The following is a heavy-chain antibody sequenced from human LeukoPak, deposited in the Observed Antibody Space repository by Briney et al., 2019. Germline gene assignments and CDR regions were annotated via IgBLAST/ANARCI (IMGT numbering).Heavy chain of an antibody. CDR3: RVPMVRGVIIGVYFDY. D-gene: IGHD3-10*01. CDR1: GYTFTSYY. CDR2: INPNSGGT. Sequence: GASVTVSCKASGYTFTSYYMHWVRQAPGQGLEWMGWINPNSGGTNYAQKFQGRVTMTRDTSISTAYMELSRLRSDDTAVYYCRVPMVRGVIIGVYFDYWGQGTLVTVSS. V-gene: IGHV1-2*02. J-gene: IGHJ4*02.